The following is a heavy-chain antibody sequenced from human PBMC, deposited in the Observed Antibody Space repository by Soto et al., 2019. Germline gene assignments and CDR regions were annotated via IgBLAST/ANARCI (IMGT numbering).Heavy chain of an antibody. CDR1: GFTFSSYW. V-gene: IGHV3-7*01. CDR3: ARGSGGWSGYFDY. Sequence: GGSLRLSCAASGFTFSSYWMSWVRQSPGKGLEWVANIKQDGSEKYYVDSVKGRFTISRDNAKNSLYLQMNSLRAEDTAVYYCARGSGGWSGYFDYWGQGTLVTVSS. J-gene: IGHJ4*02. D-gene: IGHD6-19*01. CDR2: IKQDGSEK.